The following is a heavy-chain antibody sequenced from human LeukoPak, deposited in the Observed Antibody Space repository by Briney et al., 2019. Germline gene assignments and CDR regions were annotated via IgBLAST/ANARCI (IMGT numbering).Heavy chain of an antibody. D-gene: IGHD4-23*01. CDR1: GFTFDEYA. V-gene: IGHV3-9*01. J-gene: IGHJ5*02. CDR3: AKGPWTTVDDNWFDP. CDR2: ISWNSGSI. Sequence: GRSLRLSCAASGFTFDEYAMHWVRQAPGKGLEWVSGISWNSGSIGYADSVKGRFTISRDNAKNSLYLQMNSLRAEDTALYYCAKGPWTTVDDNWFDPWGQGTLVTVSS.